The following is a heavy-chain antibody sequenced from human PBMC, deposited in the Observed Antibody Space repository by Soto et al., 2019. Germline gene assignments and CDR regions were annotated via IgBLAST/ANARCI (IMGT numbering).Heavy chain of an antibody. CDR2: IIPIFGTA. CDR3: ARVVRPRPYFDY. D-gene: IGHD2-2*01. Sequence: SVKVSCKASGGTFSSYAISWVRQAPGQGLEWMGGIIPIFGTANYAQKFQGRVTITADKSTSTAYMELSSLRSEDTAVYYCARVVRPRPYFDYWGQGTLVTVSS. V-gene: IGHV1-69*06. CDR1: GGTFSSYA. J-gene: IGHJ4*02.